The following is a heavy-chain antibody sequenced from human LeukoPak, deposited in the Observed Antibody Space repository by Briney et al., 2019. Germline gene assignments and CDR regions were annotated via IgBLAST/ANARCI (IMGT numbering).Heavy chain of an antibody. Sequence: GSLRLSCAASGFTFSSYAMSWVRQAPGEGLEWVSAISGSGGSTYYADSVKGRFTISRDNSKNTLYLQMNSLRAEDTAVYYCAKTPTPYYYDSSGYYHYFDYWGQGTLVTVSS. V-gene: IGHV3-23*01. D-gene: IGHD3-22*01. CDR2: ISGSGGST. CDR3: AKTPTPYYYDSSGYYHYFDY. J-gene: IGHJ4*02. CDR1: GFTFSSYA.